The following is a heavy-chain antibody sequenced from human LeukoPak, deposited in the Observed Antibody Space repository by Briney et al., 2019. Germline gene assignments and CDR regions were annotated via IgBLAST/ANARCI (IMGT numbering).Heavy chain of an antibody. CDR1: GGTFISYA. V-gene: IGHV1-69*01. CDR2: IILIFGTA. J-gene: IGHJ5*02. Sequence: GSSVKVSCKASGGTFISYAISWVRQAPGQGLEWMGGIILIFGTANYAQKFQGRVTITADESTSTAYMELSSLRSEDTAVYYCARESATVPHMFDPWGQGTLVTVSS. D-gene: IGHD4-11*01. CDR3: ARESATVPHMFDP.